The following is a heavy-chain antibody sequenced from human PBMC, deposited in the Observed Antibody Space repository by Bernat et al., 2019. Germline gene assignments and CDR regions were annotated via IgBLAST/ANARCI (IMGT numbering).Heavy chain of an antibody. CDR3: ARFTRRDPCYY. Sequence: EVQLVESGGGLVQPGGSLRLSCAASGFTFSSYWMSWVRQAPGKGLEWVANIKEDGSEKYYVDSVKGRFTISRDNAKNSLYLQMNSLRGEDTAVYYCARFTRRDPCYYCGQGTLVTVSS. V-gene: IGHV3-7*04. D-gene: IGHD2-15*01. CDR1: GFTFSSYW. J-gene: IGHJ4*02. CDR2: IKEDGSEK.